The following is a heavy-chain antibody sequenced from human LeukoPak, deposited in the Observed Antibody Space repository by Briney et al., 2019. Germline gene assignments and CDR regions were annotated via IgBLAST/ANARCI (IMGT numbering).Heavy chain of an antibody. V-gene: IGHV4-4*07. CDR3: ARDRGYSYGYWYFDL. D-gene: IGHD5-18*01. CDR1: GASISIYY. J-gene: IGHJ2*01. CDR2: IYTSGSG. Sequence: SETLSLTCTVSGASISIYYWSLIRQPAGKGLEWIGRIYTSGSGNYSPSLKSRVTMSVDTSKDQFSLKLSSVTAADTAVYYCARDRGYSYGYWYFDLWGRGTLVTVSS.